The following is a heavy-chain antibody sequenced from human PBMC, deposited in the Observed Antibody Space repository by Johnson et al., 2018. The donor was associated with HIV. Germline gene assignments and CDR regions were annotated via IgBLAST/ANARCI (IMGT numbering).Heavy chain of an antibody. CDR3: ARLEELLRAFDI. CDR2: IGTAGDT. D-gene: IGHD1-26*01. Sequence: VQLVESGGGLVQPGGSLRLSCVGSGFTFSSYWMSWVRQATGKGLEWVSAIGTAGDTYYPGSVKGRFTISRENAKNTLYLQMKTLRAEDTAIYYCARLEELLRAFDIWGQGTMVTVSS. J-gene: IGHJ3*02. V-gene: IGHV3-13*01. CDR1: GFTFSSYW.